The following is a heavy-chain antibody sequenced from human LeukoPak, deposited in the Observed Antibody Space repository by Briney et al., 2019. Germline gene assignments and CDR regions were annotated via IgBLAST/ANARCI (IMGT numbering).Heavy chain of an antibody. J-gene: IGHJ4*02. Sequence: SQTLSLTCTVACGSISSSSYDWGWIRQPPGKGLEWIGSVYYRGSTYYTPSLKSRVTISVDTSKNQLSLNLSSVTAADTAVYYCARHTGNYDVLTGYIDYWGQGTLVTVSS. V-gene: IGHV4-39*01. D-gene: IGHD3-9*01. CDR2: VYYRGST. CDR3: ARHTGNYDVLTGYIDY. CDR1: CGSISSSSYD.